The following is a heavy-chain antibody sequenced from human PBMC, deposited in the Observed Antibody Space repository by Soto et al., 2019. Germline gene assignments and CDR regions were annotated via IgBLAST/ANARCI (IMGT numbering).Heavy chain of an antibody. Sequence: PGEALKISCQAFEYSFPIYWISWVRHLPGAGLEWMGRIDPSGSFATYDPSFQGHVTISVDKSTRIVYLQWRSLKASDTATYYCARHQSGSGNSNFDFWGQGTPVTVSS. CDR2: IDPSGSFA. CDR1: EYSFPIYW. CDR3: ARHQSGSGNSNFDF. V-gene: IGHV5-10-1*01. D-gene: IGHD3-10*01. J-gene: IGHJ4*02.